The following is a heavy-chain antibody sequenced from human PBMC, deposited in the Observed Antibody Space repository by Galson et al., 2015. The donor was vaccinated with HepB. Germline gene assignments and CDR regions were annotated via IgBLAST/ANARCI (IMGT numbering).Heavy chain of an antibody. V-gene: IGHV3-23*01. CDR3: AKDGYGSYYGVDY. Sequence: SLRLSCAASGFTFNSYAMNWVRQTPGKGLEWVSAISDGGGSTFYADSVKGRFTISRDNSKNTLYLQMNSLRAEDTALYYCAKDGYGSYYGVDYWGQGTLVTVSS. CDR1: GFTFNSYA. J-gene: IGHJ4*02. CDR2: ISDGGGST. D-gene: IGHD1-26*01.